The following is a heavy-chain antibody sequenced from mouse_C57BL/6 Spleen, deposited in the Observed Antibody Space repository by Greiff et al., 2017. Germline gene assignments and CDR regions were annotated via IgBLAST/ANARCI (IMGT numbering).Heavy chain of an antibody. CDR3: ARWVTGTDY. J-gene: IGHJ2*01. V-gene: IGHV1-26*01. Sequence: SYNQKFKGKATLTVDKSSSTAYMELRSLTSEDSAVYYCARWVTGTDYWGQGTTLTVSS. D-gene: IGHD4-1*01.